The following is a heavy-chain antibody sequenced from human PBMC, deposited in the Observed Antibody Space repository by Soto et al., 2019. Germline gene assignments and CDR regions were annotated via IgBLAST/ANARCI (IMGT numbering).Heavy chain of an antibody. CDR2: ISAYNGNT. J-gene: IGHJ6*02. CDR1: GYTFTSYG. V-gene: IGHV1-18*04. CDR3: ARGPYSNPRDYYYGMDV. D-gene: IGHD4-4*01. Sequence: GASVKVSCKASGYTFTSYGISWVRQAPGQGLEWMGWISAYNGNTNYAQKLQGRVTMTTDTSTSTAYMELRSLRSDDTAVYYCARGPYSNPRDYYYGMDVWGQGTTVTVSS.